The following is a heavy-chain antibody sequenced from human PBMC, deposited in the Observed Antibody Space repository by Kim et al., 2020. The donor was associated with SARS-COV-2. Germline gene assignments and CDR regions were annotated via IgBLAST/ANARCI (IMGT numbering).Heavy chain of an antibody. CDR2: IDVSGSTR. V-gene: IGHV3-48*03. CDR1: GFSLGNYE. D-gene: IGHD2-15*01. J-gene: IGHJ6*03. Sequence: GGSLRLSCVASGFSLGNYEVTWVRQAPGKGLEWVSHIDVSGSTRYYGDSVKGRSTISRDGAKTSVYLHLNSLRDEDTAVYYCARGMRASGYYLDLWGKGTTVTVSS. CDR3: ARGMRASGYYLDL.